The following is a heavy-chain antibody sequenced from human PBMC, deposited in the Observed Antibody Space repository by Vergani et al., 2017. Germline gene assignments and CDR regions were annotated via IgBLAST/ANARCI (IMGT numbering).Heavy chain of an antibody. V-gene: IGHV4-38-2*02. D-gene: IGHD6-13*01. CDR2: MYHSGST. CDR3: ARDSSLIAAAGT. Sequence: QVQLQESGPGLVKPSETLSLTCTVSGYSISSGYYWGWIRQPPGKGLEWIGYMYHSGSTNYNPSLETRVTISGDTSKNQFSLKLSSVTAADTAVYYCARDSSLIAAAGTWGQGTLVTVSS. J-gene: IGHJ5*02. CDR1: GYSISSGYY.